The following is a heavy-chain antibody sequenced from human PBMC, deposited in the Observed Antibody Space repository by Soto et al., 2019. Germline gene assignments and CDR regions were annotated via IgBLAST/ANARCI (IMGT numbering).Heavy chain of an antibody. CDR2: IYYSGST. J-gene: IGHJ4*02. CDR1: GCSISSYY. CDR3: ASTRTPGDFGEPPNFDY. D-gene: IGHD3-10*01. Sequence: PSETLSLTCTVSGCSISSYYWSWIRQPPGKGLEWIGYIYYSGSTNYNPSLKSRVTISVDTSKNQFSLKLSSVTAADMAVYYCASTRTPGDFGEPPNFDYWGQGTLVTVSS. V-gene: IGHV4-59*01.